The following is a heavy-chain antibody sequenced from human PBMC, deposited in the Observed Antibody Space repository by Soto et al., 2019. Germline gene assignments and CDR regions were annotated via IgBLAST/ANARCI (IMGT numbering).Heavy chain of an antibody. CDR3: TRDASRDSSARGWFDP. CDR2: ISSNSAYI. V-gene: IGHV3-21*01. J-gene: IGHJ5*02. Sequence: LRLSCAASGFTFRSFTMNWVRQAPGKGLEWVSTISSNSAYIYYTDELRVRFTISRDNAKNSLHLQMNSLRAEDTAVYYCTRDASRDSSARGWFDPWGPGTLVTVSS. CDR1: GFTFRSFT. D-gene: IGHD6-13*01.